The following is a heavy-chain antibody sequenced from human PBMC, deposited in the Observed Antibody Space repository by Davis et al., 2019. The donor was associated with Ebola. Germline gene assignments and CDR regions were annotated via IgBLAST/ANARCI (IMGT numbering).Heavy chain of an antibody. D-gene: IGHD5-24*01. J-gene: IGHJ4*02. CDR3: ARRGDGYNWLVYYFDY. Sequence: GESLKISCKGSGYSFTSYWIGWVRQMPGKGLEWMRIIYPGDSDTRYSPSFQGQVTISADKSISTAYLQWSSLKASDTAMYYCARRGDGYNWLVYYFDYWGQGTLVTVSS. CDR1: GYSFTSYW. CDR2: IYPGDSDT. V-gene: IGHV5-51*01.